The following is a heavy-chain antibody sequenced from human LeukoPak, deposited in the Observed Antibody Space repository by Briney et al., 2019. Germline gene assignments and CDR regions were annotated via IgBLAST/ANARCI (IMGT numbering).Heavy chain of an antibody. D-gene: IGHD4-17*01. CDR1: GYSISSGYY. J-gene: IGHJ4*02. V-gene: IGHV4-38-2*01. CDR3: ARRTGSNFDY. CDR2: IYHSGST. Sequence: SETLTLTCAVSGYSISSGYYWGWIRPPPGKGLEWIGSIYHSGSTYYNPSLKSRVTISVDTSKNQFSLKLSSVTAADTAVYYCARRTGSNFDYWGQGTLVTVSS.